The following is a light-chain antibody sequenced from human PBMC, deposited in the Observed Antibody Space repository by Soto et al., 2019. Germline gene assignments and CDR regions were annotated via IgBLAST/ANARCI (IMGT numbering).Light chain of an antibody. CDR3: GSITRSTTSV. V-gene: IGLV2-14*01. J-gene: IGLJ1*01. CDR2: DVT. CDR1: SSDVGGFEY. Sequence: QSALSQPASVSGSPGQSITISCTGTSSDVGGFEYVSWYQRQPGKAPKLIIYDVTKRPSGVSNRFSASKSGNTASLTISGIQAEDEGDYYCGSITRSTTSVFGTGTKSPS.